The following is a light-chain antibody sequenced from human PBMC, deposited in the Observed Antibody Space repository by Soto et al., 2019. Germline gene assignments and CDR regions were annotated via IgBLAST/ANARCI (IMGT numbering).Light chain of an antibody. CDR1: QSLLHSNGYNY. CDR2: LAS. V-gene: IGKV2-28*01. CDR3: MQALQTPYT. Sequence: DIVMTQSPLSLPVTPGEPASISCRSSQSLLHSNGYNYLDWYLQKPGQSPQLLIYLASHRASGVPDRFSGSGSGTDFTLKISRVEAEDVGVYYCMQALQTPYTFGQGTKLEFK. J-gene: IGKJ2*01.